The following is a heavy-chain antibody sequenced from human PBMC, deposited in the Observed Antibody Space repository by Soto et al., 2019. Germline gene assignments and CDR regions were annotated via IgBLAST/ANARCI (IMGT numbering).Heavy chain of an antibody. D-gene: IGHD2-15*01. CDR2: IFWDDDK. Sequence: QITLKESGPTLVKPTQTLTLTCTFSGFSLSTREVGVGWIRQPPGKALEWLALIFWDDDKRYSPSLKTRLTTSQDTSKRQVVLTMTNMDPVDTATYYCAHVRIGPRIEEYLGYYFDYWGQGTLVTVSS. CDR3: AHVRIGPRIEEYLGYYFDY. J-gene: IGHJ4*02. CDR1: GFSLSTREVG. V-gene: IGHV2-5*02.